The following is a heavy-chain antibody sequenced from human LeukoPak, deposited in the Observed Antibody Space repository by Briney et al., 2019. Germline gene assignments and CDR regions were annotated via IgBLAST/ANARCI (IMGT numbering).Heavy chain of an antibody. J-gene: IGHJ5*02. Sequence: SETLSLTCTVSGGSISSYYWSWIRQPPGKGLEWIGCIYYGGSTNYNPSLKSRVIISVDMSKNQFCLKLSSVTAADTAVYYCARHAIVGATFNWFDPWGQGTLVTVSS. CDR2: IYYGGST. CDR3: ARHAIVGATFNWFDP. CDR1: GGSISSYY. D-gene: IGHD1-26*01. V-gene: IGHV4-59*08.